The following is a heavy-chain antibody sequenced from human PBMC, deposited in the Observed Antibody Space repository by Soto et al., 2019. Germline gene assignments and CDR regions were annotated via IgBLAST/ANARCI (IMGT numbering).Heavy chain of an antibody. CDR2: FDPEDGET. CDR3: AKVSVYGSGSYYNS. CDR1: GYSLTELS. Sequence: XSGKVSCDVAGYSLTELSMHWVRQAPGKGLEWMGGFDPEDGETIYAQKFQGRVTMTEDTSTDTAYMELSSLRSEDTAVYYCAKVSVYGSGSYYNSWGQGTLVTVSS. D-gene: IGHD3-10*01. J-gene: IGHJ4*02. V-gene: IGHV1-24*01.